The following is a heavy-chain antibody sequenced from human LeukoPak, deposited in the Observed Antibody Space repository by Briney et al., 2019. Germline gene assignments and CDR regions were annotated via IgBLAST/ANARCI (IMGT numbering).Heavy chain of an antibody. Sequence: PSETLSLTCTVSGGSISGSSYFWGWIRQPPGKGLEWIGYIYNSGRTNYNPSLKSRVTISVDTSKNQVSLKLSSVIAADTAVYFRAALAPHRPLDYWGQGTLATVSS. V-gene: IGHV4-61*05. CDR2: IYNSGRT. CDR1: GGSISGSSYF. J-gene: IGHJ4*02. D-gene: IGHD1-1*01. CDR3: AALAPHRPLDY.